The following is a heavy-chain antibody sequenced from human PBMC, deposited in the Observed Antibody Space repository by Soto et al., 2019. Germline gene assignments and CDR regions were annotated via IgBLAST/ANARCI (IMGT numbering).Heavy chain of an antibody. J-gene: IGHJ6*02. CDR1: GFTLSSYD. CDR2: IISGDSHI. V-gene: IGHV3-48*03. Sequence: GGSLRLSCAASGFTLSSYDLNWVRQAPGKGLEWVSYIISGDSHIYYADSVKGRFTISRDNAKNSLYLQMNSLRAEDTALYYCAKDRMEVAARPLYYYYYYGMDVWGQGTTVTVSS. CDR3: AKDRMEVAARPLYYYYYYGMDV. D-gene: IGHD6-6*01.